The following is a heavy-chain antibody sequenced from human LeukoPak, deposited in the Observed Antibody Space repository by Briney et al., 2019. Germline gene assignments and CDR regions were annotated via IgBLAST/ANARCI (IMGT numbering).Heavy chain of an antibody. Sequence: ASVKVSCKASGGTFSSYAISWVRQAPGQGLEWMGGIIPIFGTANYAQKFQGRVTMTRNTSISTAYMELSSLRSEDTAVYYCARVSSSWRGLYYYYYYMDVWGKGTTVTISS. V-gene: IGHV1-69*05. D-gene: IGHD6-13*01. CDR2: IIPIFGTA. CDR3: ARVSSSWRGLYYYYYYMDV. CDR1: GGTFSSYA. J-gene: IGHJ6*03.